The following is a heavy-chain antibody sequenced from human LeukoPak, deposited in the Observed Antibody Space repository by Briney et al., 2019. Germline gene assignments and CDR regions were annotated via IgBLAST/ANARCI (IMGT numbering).Heavy chain of an antibody. CDR1: GGSFSGYY. CDR3: ARHSAPPRFDY. D-gene: IGHD6-6*01. V-gene: IGHV4-34*01. CDR2: INHSGST. J-gene: IGHJ4*02. Sequence: SETLSLTYAVYGGSFSGYYWSWIRQPPGKGLEWIGEINHSGSTNYNPSLKSRVTISVDTSKNQFSLKLSSVTAADTAVYYCARHSAPPRFDYWGQGTLVTVSS.